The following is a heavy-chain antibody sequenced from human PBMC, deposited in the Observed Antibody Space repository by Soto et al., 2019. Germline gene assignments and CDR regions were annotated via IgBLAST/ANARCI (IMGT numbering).Heavy chain of an antibody. V-gene: IGHV1-3*05. J-gene: IGHJ4*02. CDR3: ARGGPPIDD. D-gene: IGHD3-10*01. CDR1: GYTFTSYA. CDR2: INAGNGNT. Sequence: QVQLVQSGAEEKKPGASVKVSCKASGYTFTSYAMHWVRQAPGQRLEWMGWINAGNGNTKYSQKFQGRVTITRDTLASTAYLELSRLRTEGTAVYYCARGGPPIDDWGQGTLVTLSS.